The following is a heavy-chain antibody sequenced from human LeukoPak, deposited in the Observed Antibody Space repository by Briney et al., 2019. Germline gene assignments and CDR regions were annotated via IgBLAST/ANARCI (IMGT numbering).Heavy chain of an antibody. Sequence: SETLSLTCTVSGGSISSSSYYWGWIRQPPGKGLEWIGSIYYSGSTYYNPSLKSRVTISVDTSKNQFSLKLSSVTAADTAVYYCARAAYSSGWTTNWFDPWGQGTLVTVSS. J-gene: IGHJ5*02. CDR3: ARAAYSSGWTTNWFDP. V-gene: IGHV4-39*07. CDR2: IYYSGST. CDR1: GGSISSSSYY. D-gene: IGHD6-19*01.